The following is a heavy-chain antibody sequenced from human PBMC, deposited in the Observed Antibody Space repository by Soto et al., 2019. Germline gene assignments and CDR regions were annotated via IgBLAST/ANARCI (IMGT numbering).Heavy chain of an antibody. D-gene: IGHD3-10*01. CDR2: IWYNGRYK. Sequence: QVQLVESGGGVAQPGRSLRLPCAASGFTFSSYGMHWVRQAPGKGLEWVAVIWYNGRYKYYADSVKGRFTISRDNSKNTLYLQMDSLRAEDTSVYYWARGYGSGSYVFDYWGQGTLVTVSS. V-gene: IGHV3-33*01. CDR1: GFTFSSYG. J-gene: IGHJ4*02. CDR3: ARGYGSGSYVFDY.